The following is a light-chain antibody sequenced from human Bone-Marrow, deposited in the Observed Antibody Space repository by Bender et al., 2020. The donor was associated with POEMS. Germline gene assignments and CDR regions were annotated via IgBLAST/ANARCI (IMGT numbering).Light chain of an antibody. V-gene: IGLV1-47*01. CDR1: SSSIGSNF. CDR3: AAWDDGLSGWA. Sequence: HSELTQSLSESGTPGQRVTISCSGSSSSIGSNFVHWYQQVPGTAPRLLIYGNDKRPSWVPDRFSGSKSGTSASLAISGLRSEDEADYFCAAWDDGLSGWAFGGGTKLTVL. J-gene: IGLJ3*02. CDR2: GND.